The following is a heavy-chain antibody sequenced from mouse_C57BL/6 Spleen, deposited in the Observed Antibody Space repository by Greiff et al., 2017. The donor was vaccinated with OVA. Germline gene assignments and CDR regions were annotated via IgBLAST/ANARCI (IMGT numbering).Heavy chain of an antibody. D-gene: IGHD1-1*02. CDR1: GFSLTSYG. CDR2: IWSGGST. Sequence: QVQLQQSGPGLVQPSQSLSITCTVSGFSLTSYGVHWVRQSPGKGLEWLGVIWSGGSTDYNAAFISRLSISKDNSKIQVFFKMNSLQADDTAIYYCASGGLSPMDYWGQGTSVTVSS. V-gene: IGHV2-2*01. J-gene: IGHJ4*01. CDR3: ASGGLSPMDY.